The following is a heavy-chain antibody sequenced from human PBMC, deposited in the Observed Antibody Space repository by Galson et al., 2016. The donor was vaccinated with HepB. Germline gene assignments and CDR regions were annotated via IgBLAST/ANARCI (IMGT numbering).Heavy chain of an antibody. CDR3: ARHPWEVLGDYFDY. J-gene: IGHJ4*02. V-gene: IGHV4-39*01. D-gene: IGHD1-26*01. CDR2: IYYSGST. Sequence: SETLSLTCSVSGDSISSNSYFWGWIRQPPGKGLEWIGTIYYSGSTYYNPSLKSRVTISVDTSKNQFSLKLSSVTAADTSVYYCARHPWEVLGDYFDYWGQGTLVTVSS. CDR1: GDSISSNSYF.